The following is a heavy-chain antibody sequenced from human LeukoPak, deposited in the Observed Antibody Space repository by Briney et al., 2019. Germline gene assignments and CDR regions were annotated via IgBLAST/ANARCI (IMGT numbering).Heavy chain of an antibody. Sequence: ASVKVSCKASGGTFSSYAISWVRRAPGQGLEWMGIIYPGGGSTSYAQKFQGRVTMTRDMSTSTVYMELSSLRSEDTAVYYCARHLSGVTGYTYGRGIDYWGQGTLVTVSS. CDR2: IYPGGGST. D-gene: IGHD5-18*01. V-gene: IGHV1-46*01. CDR1: GGTFSSYA. CDR3: ARHLSGVTGYTYGRGIDY. J-gene: IGHJ4*02.